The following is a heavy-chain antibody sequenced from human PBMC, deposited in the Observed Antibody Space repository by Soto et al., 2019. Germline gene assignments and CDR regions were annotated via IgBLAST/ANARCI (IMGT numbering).Heavy chain of an antibody. CDR1: GYTFSTYG. V-gene: IGHV1-18*01. Sequence: ASVKVSCKASGYTFSTYGITWVRQAPGQGLEWMGWISPYNGDTNFAQKLQGRVTMTTDTSTTTAYMELRSLRSDDTAVYYCARVGLYYYYYYMDVWGKGTTVTVS. J-gene: IGHJ6*03. CDR2: ISPYNGDT. CDR3: ARVGLYYYYYYMDV.